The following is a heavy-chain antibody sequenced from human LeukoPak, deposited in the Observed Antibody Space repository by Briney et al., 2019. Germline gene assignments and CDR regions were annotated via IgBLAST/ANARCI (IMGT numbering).Heavy chain of an antibody. D-gene: IGHD6-19*01. CDR1: GYTFTGYY. J-gene: IGHJ4*02. CDR3: ARALYSSGWYEDY. V-gene: IGHV1-2*02. CDR2: INPNSGGT. Sequence: ASVKVSCKASGYTFTGYYMHWVRQAPGQGLEWMEWINPNSGGTNYAQKFQGRVTMTRDTSISTAYMELSRLRSDDTAVYYCARALYSSGWYEDYWGQGTLVTVSS.